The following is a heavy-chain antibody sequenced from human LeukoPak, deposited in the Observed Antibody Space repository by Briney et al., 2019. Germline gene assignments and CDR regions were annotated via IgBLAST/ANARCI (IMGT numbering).Heavy chain of an antibody. D-gene: IGHD6-19*01. CDR3: AKGRQWLVPDGMDV. CDR2: ISWNSGSI. V-gene: IGHV3-9*01. Sequence: PGGSLRLSCAASGFTFDDYAMHWVRQAPGKGLEWVSGISWNSGSIGYADSVKGRFTISRDNAKNSLYLQMNSLRAEDTALYYCAKGRQWLVPDGMDVWGQGTTVTVSS. CDR1: GFTFDDYA. J-gene: IGHJ6*02.